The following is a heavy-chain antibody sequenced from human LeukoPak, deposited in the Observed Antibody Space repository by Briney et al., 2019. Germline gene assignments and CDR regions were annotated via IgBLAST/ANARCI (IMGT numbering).Heavy chain of an antibody. CDR2: FDPEDGET. D-gene: IGHD3-16*02. CDR1: GYTLTELS. J-gene: IGHJ4*02. Sequence: GASVKVSCKVSGYTLTELSMHWVRQAPGKGLEWMGGFDPEDGETIYAQKFQGRVTMTEDTSTDTAYMELSSLRSEDTAVYYCARVNYDYVWGSYRSPLDYWGQGTLVTVSS. CDR3: ARVNYDYVWGSYRSPLDY. V-gene: IGHV1-24*01.